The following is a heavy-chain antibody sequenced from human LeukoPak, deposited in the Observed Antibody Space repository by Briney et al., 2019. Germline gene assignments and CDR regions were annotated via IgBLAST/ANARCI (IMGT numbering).Heavy chain of an antibody. CDR3: AREYFDDFDI. V-gene: IGHV4-34*01. CDR1: GGSFSGYY. J-gene: IGHJ3*02. Sequence: PSETLSLTCAVYGGSFSGYYWSWIRQSPGKGLEWIGEINHSGSTNYNPSLKSRVTISVDTSKNQFSLKLSSVTAADTAVYYCAREYFDDFDIWGQGTMVTVSS. CDR2: INHSGST.